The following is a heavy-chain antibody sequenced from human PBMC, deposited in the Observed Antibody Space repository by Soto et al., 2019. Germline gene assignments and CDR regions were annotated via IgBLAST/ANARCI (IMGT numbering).Heavy chain of an antibody. CDR3: AGVWEELQWLPYYGMDV. V-gene: IGHV4-4*02. J-gene: IGHJ6*02. D-gene: IGHD6-19*01. CDR2: IYHSGST. CDR1: GGSISSSNW. Sequence: QVQLQESGPGLVKPSGTLSLTCAVSGGSISSSNWWSWVRQPPGKGLEWIGEIYHSGSTNYNPSLKSRVTISVDKSKNQFSLKLSSVTAADTAVYYCAGVWEELQWLPYYGMDVWGQGTTVTVSS.